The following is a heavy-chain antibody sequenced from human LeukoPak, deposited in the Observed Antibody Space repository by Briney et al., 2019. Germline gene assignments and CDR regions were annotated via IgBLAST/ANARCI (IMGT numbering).Heavy chain of an antibody. Sequence: GGSLRLSCATSGFTFSSYAMSWVRQAPGQGLEWVSGIGASGGSTYYADSVKGRFTISRDNSKNTLYLQMNSLRTEDTAVYYCAKAEGYDILTGLDYWGQGTLVTVSS. J-gene: IGHJ4*02. V-gene: IGHV3-23*01. CDR2: IGASGGST. D-gene: IGHD3-9*01. CDR3: AKAEGYDILTGLDY. CDR1: GFTFSSYA.